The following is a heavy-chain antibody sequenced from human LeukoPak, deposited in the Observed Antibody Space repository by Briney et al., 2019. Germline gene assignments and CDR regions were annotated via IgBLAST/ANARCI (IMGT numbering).Heavy chain of an antibody. CDR3: ARGGAATRAFFAY. V-gene: IGHV4-38-2*02. Sequence: SETLSLTCTVSGYSISSGYYWGWIRQPPGKGLEWIGSIYHSGSTYYNPSLKSRVTISVDTSKNQFSLKLSSVTAADTAVYYCARGGAATRAFFAYWGQGTLDTVSS. J-gene: IGHJ4*02. CDR1: GYSISSGYY. D-gene: IGHD6-25*01. CDR2: IYHSGST.